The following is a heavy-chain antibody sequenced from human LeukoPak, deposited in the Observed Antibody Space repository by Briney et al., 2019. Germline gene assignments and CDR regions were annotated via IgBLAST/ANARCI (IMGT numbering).Heavy chain of an antibody. J-gene: IGHJ3*02. CDR1: GFTFDDYA. V-gene: IGHV3-9*03. CDR2: ISWNSGSI. CDR3: AKGQGEIVGNAFDI. D-gene: IGHD1-26*01. Sequence: PGRSLRLSCAASGFTFDDYAMHWVRQAPGKGLEWVSGISWNSGSIGYADSVKGRFTISRDNAKNSMYLQMHSLRAEDMALYYCAKGQGEIVGNAFDIWGQGTMLTVSS.